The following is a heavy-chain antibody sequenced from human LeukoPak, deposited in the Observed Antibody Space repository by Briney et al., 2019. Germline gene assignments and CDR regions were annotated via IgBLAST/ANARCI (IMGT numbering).Heavy chain of an antibody. Sequence: GGSLRLSCAASGFTFDDYAMHWVRQAPGKGLEWVSGISWNSGSIGYADSVKGRFTISRDNAKNSLYLQMNSLRAEDTALYYCAKGVATMLYYGMDVWGQGTTVTVSS. J-gene: IGHJ6*02. CDR3: AKGVATMLYYGMDV. CDR1: GFTFDDYA. CDR2: ISWNSGSI. V-gene: IGHV3-9*01. D-gene: IGHD5-12*01.